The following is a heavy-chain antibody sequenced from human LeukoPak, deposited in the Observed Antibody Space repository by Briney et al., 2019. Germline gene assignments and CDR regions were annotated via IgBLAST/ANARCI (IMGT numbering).Heavy chain of an antibody. J-gene: IGHJ4*02. CDR1: EFTFSSYG. CDR3: ARSLAAADDY. CDR2: ISYDGSNQ. V-gene: IGHV3-30*03. Sequence: GRSLRLSCAASEFTFSSYGMHWVRQAPGKGLEWVAVISYDGSNQYYADTVKGRFTISRDNSKNTLYLQMNSLRAEDTAVYYCARSLAAADDYWGQGTLVTVSS. D-gene: IGHD6-13*01.